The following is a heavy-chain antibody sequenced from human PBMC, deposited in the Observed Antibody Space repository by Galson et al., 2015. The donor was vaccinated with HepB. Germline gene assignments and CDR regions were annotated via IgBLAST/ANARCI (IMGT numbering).Heavy chain of an antibody. CDR1: GGTFSSYA. CDR3: ARDRRWQQLVRPLYYGMDV. Sequence: SVKVSCKASGGTFSSYAISWVRQAPGQGLEWMGGIIPIFGTANYAQKFQGRVTITADKSTSTAYMELSSLRSEDTAVYYCARDRRWQQLVRPLYYGMDVWGQGTTVTVSS. CDR2: IIPIFGTA. J-gene: IGHJ6*02. V-gene: IGHV1-69*06. D-gene: IGHD6-13*01.